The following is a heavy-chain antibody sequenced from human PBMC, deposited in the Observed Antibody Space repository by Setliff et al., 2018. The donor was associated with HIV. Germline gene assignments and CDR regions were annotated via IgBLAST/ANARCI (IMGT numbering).Heavy chain of an antibody. CDR3: ARADIVVVPAAISSIFYYYYYMDV. D-gene: IGHD2-2*01. CDR2: IYYSGST. J-gene: IGHJ6*03. CDR1: GGSIKSSSDY. Sequence: SETLSLTCTVSGGSIKSSSDYWGWIRQPPGKGLEWIGTIYYSGSTYYNPSLKSRVTISVDTSKNQFSLKLSSVTAADTAVYYCARADIVVVPAAISSIFYYYYYMDVWGKGTTVTVS. V-gene: IGHV4-39*07.